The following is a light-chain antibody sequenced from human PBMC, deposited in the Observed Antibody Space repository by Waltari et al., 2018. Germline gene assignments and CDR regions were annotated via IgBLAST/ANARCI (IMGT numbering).Light chain of an antibody. V-gene: IGKV4-1*01. CDR1: QSLLYTSDNNNY. J-gene: IGKJ5*01. CDR2: WAS. Sequence: DIVMTQSPDSLAVSLGERATINCKSSQSLLYTSDNNNYLARYQQKPGQPPKLLIYWASNRESWVPGRFSGSGSGTDFTLTSTSLQAEDVAVYYCQQYFGSPPITFGRGTRLEIK. CDR3: QQYFGSPPIT.